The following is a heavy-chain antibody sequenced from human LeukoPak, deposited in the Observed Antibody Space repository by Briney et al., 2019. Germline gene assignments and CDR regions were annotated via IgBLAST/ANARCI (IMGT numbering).Heavy chain of an antibody. CDR2: IYYSGST. D-gene: IGHD1-26*01. J-gene: IGHJ6*03. CDR3: ARRGSYYAWDYYYYMDV. CDR1: GGSISSGDYY. Sequence: SETLSLTCTVSGGSISSGDYYWSWIRPPTGKGLEWIVYIYYSGSTYYNPSLKSRVTISVDTSKNQFSLKLSSVTAADTAVYYCARRGSYYAWDYYYYMDVWGKGTTVTVSS. V-gene: IGHV4-30-4*08.